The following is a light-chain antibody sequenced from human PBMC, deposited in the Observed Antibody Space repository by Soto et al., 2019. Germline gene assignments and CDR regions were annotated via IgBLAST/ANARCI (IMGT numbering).Light chain of an antibody. Sequence: QSALTQPRSVSGSPGQSVTISCTGTSSDVGDYNYVSWYQQHPGKAPKLMIYDVNKRPSGVPDRFSGSKSGNTASLTISGLQAEDEADYYCCSYAGSNTGVFGGGTKLTVL. CDR2: DVN. CDR1: SSDVGDYNY. V-gene: IGLV2-11*01. J-gene: IGLJ3*02. CDR3: CSYAGSNTGV.